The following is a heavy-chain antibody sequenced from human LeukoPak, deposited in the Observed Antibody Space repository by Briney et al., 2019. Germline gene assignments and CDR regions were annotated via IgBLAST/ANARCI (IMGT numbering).Heavy chain of an antibody. Sequence: EASVKVSCKASGFTFTSSAVQWVRQACGQRLEWIGWIVVGSGNTNYAQKFQERVTITRDMSTSTAYMELSSLRSEDTAVYYCAAASLGYCSGGSCYLGAFDIWGQGTMVTVSS. D-gene: IGHD2-15*01. CDR3: AAASLGYCSGGSCYLGAFDI. CDR2: IVVGSGNT. V-gene: IGHV1-58*01. J-gene: IGHJ3*02. CDR1: GFTFTSSA.